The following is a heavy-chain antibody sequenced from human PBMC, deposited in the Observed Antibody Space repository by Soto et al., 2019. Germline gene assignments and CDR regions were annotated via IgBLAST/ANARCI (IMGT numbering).Heavy chain of an antibody. D-gene: IGHD2-21*01. J-gene: IGHJ6*02. Sequence: EVQLVESGGGLVQPGGSLSLSCAASGFTFSSYAMHWVRQAPGKGLEYVSAITSNGGNTDYASSVKGRFTISRDTSKNTLYLQMGSLRAEDMAVYYCARRIPFGYGMDVWGQGTTVTVSS. V-gene: IGHV3-64*01. CDR3: ARRIPFGYGMDV. CDR1: GFTFSSYA. CDR2: ITSNGGNT.